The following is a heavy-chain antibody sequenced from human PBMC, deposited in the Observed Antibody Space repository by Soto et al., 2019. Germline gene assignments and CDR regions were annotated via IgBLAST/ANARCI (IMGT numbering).Heavy chain of an antibody. V-gene: IGHV3-23*01. Sequence: GGSLRLSCAASGFTFSSYAMSWVRQAPGKGLEWVSAISGSGGSTYYADSVKGRFTISRDNSKNTLYLQMNSLRAEDTAVYYCANAGVGRPEIAAAVYGMDVWGQGTTVTVSS. D-gene: IGHD6-13*01. CDR2: ISGSGGST. J-gene: IGHJ6*02. CDR1: GFTFSSYA. CDR3: ANAGVGRPEIAAAVYGMDV.